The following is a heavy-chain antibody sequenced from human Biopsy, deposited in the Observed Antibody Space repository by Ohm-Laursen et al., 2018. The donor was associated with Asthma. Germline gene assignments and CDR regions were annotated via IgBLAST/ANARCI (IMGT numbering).Heavy chain of an antibody. D-gene: IGHD3-10*01. Sequence: SVKVSCKTSGHTFNSAGITWVRQAPGQGLEWMGWISVYNGNTKVAQKLQDRVTMITDTSTSTAYMESRSLRSDDTAVYFCARAVDYSHYYGIDVWGQGTTVTVS. V-gene: IGHV1-18*01. CDR2: ISVYNGNT. J-gene: IGHJ6*02. CDR3: ARAVDYSHYYGIDV. CDR1: GHTFNSAG.